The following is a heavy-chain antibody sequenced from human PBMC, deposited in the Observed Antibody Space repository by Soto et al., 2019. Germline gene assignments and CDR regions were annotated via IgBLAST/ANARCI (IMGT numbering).Heavy chain of an antibody. V-gene: IGHV6-1*01. D-gene: IGHD3-10*01. CDR3: ARDSLLLWFGELFNAFDI. CDR1: GDSVSSNSAA. Sequence: PSQTLSLTCAISGDSVSSNSAAWNWIRQSPSRGLEWLGRTYYRSKWYNDYAVSVKSRITINPDTSKNQFSLQLNSVTPEDTAVYYRARDSLLLWFGELFNAFDIWGQGTMVTVSS. CDR2: TYYRSKWYN. J-gene: IGHJ3*02.